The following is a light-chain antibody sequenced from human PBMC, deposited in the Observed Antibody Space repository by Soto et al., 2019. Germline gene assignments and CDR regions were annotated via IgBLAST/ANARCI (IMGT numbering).Light chain of an antibody. CDR1: QFINKY. CDR2: GAS. J-gene: IGKJ2*01. V-gene: IGKV1-39*01. CDR3: QQSYSTPQT. Sequence: DIQMTQSPSSLSTSVGDRVTITCRASQFINKYLNWYQQRPGKAPKLLMYGASSLQSGVPSRFSGSRSGTEFTLTISNLQPEDFATYYCQQSYSTPQTFGQGTKLEIK.